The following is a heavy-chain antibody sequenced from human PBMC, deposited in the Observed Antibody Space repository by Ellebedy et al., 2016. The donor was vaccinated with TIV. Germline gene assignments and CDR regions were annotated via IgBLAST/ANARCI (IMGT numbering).Heavy chain of an antibody. Sequence: SGPTLVKPTQTLTLTCTFSGFSLGTSRMGVGWIRQPPGQGPEWIGTIYYTGTTYYNPSVESRITMSVDTSKNQFSLKLSSVTAADTAVYYCVRGVREIYYYGMDVWGQGTTVTVSS. CDR2: IYYTGTT. CDR1: GFSLGTSRMG. CDR3: VRGVREIYYYGMDV. V-gene: IGHV4-39*01. D-gene: IGHD3-10*01. J-gene: IGHJ6*02.